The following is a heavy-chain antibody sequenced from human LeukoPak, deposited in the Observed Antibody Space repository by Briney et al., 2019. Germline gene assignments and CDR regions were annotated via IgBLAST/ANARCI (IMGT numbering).Heavy chain of an antibody. J-gene: IGHJ6*03. D-gene: IGHD3-3*01. CDR3: ARMYYDFWSGIRGDYYYHMDV. V-gene: IGHV3-64*01. Sequence: PGGSLRLSCAASGFTFSSYAMHWVRQAPGKGLEYVSAISSNGGSTYYANSVKGRFTISRDNSKNTLYLQMGSLRAEDMAVYYCARMYYDFWSGIRGDYYYHMDVWGKGTTVTVSS. CDR1: GFTFSSYA. CDR2: ISSNGGST.